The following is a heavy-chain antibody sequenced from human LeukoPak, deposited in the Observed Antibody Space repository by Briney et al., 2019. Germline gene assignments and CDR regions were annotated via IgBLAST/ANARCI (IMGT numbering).Heavy chain of an antibody. CDR1: RFTFDAYG. CDR2: INWNGGST. CDR3: ARSVAASRDY. V-gene: IGHV3-20*04. J-gene: IGHJ4*02. Sequence: PGGALRHSCAASRFTFDAYGMSWGRQAPEKGLEWVSGINWNGGSTGYAESVKGRFTISRDNAKNSLYLQMNSLRAEDTALYYCARSVAASRDYWGQGTLVTVSS. D-gene: IGHD2-15*01.